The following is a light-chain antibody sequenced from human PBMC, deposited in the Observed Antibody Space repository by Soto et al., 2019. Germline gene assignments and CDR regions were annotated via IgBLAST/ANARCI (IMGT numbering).Light chain of an antibody. Sequence: QSVLTQPPSVSGAPGQRVTISCTGSSSNIGAGYDVHWYQQLPGTAPKLLIYGNSNRPSGVPDRFSGPKSGTSASLAITGLQAEDEADYYCQSYDSSLSGSEWVFGGGTKLTVL. CDR1: SSNIGAGYD. V-gene: IGLV1-40*01. J-gene: IGLJ3*02. CDR2: GNS. CDR3: QSYDSSLSGSEWV.